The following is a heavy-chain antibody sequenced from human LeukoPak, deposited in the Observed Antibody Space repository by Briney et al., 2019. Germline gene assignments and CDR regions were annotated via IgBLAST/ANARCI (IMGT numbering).Heavy chain of an antibody. V-gene: IGHV4-59*01. CDR1: GGSISNYY. CDR2: ISYSGST. D-gene: IGHD4-17*01. J-gene: IGHJ4*02. Sequence: SETLTLSCTVSGGSISNYYWSWIRQPPGKGLEWIGYISYSGSTNYNPSLKSRVTISVDTSKNQFSLRLSSVTAADTAVYYCARLGYGEYLFYSDYWGQGTLVTVSS. CDR3: ARLGYGEYLFYSDY.